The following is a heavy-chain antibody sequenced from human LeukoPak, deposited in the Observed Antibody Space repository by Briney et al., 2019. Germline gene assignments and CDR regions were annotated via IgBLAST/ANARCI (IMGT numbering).Heavy chain of an antibody. V-gene: IGHV4-4*07. CDR1: GGSISSYY. Sequence: PSETLSLTCTVSGGSISSYYWSWLRQPAGKGLEWLGRIYTSGSTNYNPSLKSRVTMSVDTSKNQFSLKLSSVTAADTAVYYCARVFFMRGGSYTRYDAFDIWGQGTMVTVSS. CDR2: IYTSGST. J-gene: IGHJ3*02. D-gene: IGHD1-26*01. CDR3: ARVFFMRGGSYTRYDAFDI.